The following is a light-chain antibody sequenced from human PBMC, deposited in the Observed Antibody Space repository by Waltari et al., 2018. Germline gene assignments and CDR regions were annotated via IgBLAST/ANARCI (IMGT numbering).Light chain of an antibody. CDR2: GAS. Sequence: EIVLTQSPDTLSLSTGEIVTLSCRASQTITSSYLAWYQQKPGQAPRLLIYGASSRATGISDRFSGRGSGTDFTLTISRLEPEDVAVYYCQQYGASPHSFGPGSKVHV. J-gene: IGKJ3*01. CDR3: QQYGASPHS. CDR1: QTITSSY. V-gene: IGKV3-20*01.